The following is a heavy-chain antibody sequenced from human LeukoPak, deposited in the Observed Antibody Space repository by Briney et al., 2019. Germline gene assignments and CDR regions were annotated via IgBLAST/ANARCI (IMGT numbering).Heavy chain of an antibody. CDR2: SYSDSNT. D-gene: IGHD1-14*01. V-gene: IGHV3-53*01. CDR3: VRKNRDFNAAFDI. CDR1: GFTVSNNY. Sequence: GGSLRLSCAASGFTVSNNYMSWVRQAPGKGLEWVSISYSDSNTNYADSVKGRFTISRDTSQNTLSLQMNSLRAEDTAVYYCVRKNRDFNAAFDIWGQGTVVAVSS. J-gene: IGHJ3*02.